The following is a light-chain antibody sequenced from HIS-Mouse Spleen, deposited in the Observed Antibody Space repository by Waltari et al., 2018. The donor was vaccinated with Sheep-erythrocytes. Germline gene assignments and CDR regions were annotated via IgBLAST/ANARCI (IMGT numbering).Light chain of an antibody. Sequence: SYELTQPPSVSVSPGQTASIPCSVHKLGGKYTCWYHQKPGQSPVLVIDQDSKRPSGIPERFSGSNSGNTATLTISGTQAMDEADYYCQAWDSSTVVFGGGTKLTVL. J-gene: IGLJ2*01. CDR2: QDS. CDR3: QAWDSSTVV. V-gene: IGLV3-1*01. CDR1: KLGGKY.